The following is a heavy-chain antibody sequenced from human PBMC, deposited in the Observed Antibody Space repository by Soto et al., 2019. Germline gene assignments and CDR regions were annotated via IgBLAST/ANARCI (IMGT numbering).Heavy chain of an antibody. Sequence: VQLLQSGGGLVQPGGSLRLSCAASGFTFSSYSIYWVRQAPGKGLEWVSGISGSGSGTYYADSVKGRFTISRDNSKNTLYLLMSSLRAEDTAVYYCAKGSSGYHDTFDYWGQGTLVTVSS. CDR2: ISGSGSGT. CDR1: GFTFSSYS. CDR3: AKGSSGYHDTFDY. D-gene: IGHD3-22*01. V-gene: IGHV3-23*01. J-gene: IGHJ4*02.